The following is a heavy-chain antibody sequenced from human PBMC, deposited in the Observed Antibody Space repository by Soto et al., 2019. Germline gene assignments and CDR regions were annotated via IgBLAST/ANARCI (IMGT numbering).Heavy chain of an antibody. CDR2: IIPIFGTA. V-gene: IGHV1-69*12. Sequence: QVQLVQSGAEVKKPGSSVKVSCKASGGTFSSYAISWVRQAPGQGLEWMGGIIPIFGTANYAQKFQGRVTITADESTRTAYMELSSLRSEDTAVYYCARGWYCSGGSCYGFGGMDVWGQGTTVTVSS. D-gene: IGHD2-15*01. CDR1: GGTFSSYA. J-gene: IGHJ6*02. CDR3: ARGWYCSGGSCYGFGGMDV.